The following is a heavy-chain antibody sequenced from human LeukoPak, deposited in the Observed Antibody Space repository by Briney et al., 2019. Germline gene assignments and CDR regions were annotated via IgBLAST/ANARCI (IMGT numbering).Heavy chain of an antibody. CDR1: GFTFSSYA. J-gene: IGHJ4*02. CDR3: AKGPYYDILTGPDY. Sequence: PGGSLRLSCAASGFTFSSYAMSWVRPAPGKGLEWVSAISGSGGSTYYADSVKGRFTISRDNSKNTLYLQMNSLRAEDTAVYYCAKGPYYDILTGPDYWGQGTLVTVSS. D-gene: IGHD3-9*01. CDR2: ISGSGGST. V-gene: IGHV3-23*01.